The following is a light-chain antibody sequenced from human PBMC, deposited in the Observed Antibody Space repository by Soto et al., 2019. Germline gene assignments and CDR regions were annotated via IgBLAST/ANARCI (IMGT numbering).Light chain of an antibody. CDR2: EVS. Sequence: DVVMTRTPLSLSVSPGQTASISCKSSQSLLNNAGQTHLFWYLQKPGQSPQLRIYEVSNRFPGVPDRFIGSWSGTDLTLKISRVEVEDVGVYYGLQSTHLPPTFGQGTRLEIK. V-gene: IGKV2D-29*02. CDR3: LQSTHLPPT. J-gene: IGKJ5*01. CDR1: QSLLNNAGQTH.